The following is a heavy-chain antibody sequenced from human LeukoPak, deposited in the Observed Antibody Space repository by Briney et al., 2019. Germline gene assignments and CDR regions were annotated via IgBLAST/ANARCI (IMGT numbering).Heavy chain of an antibody. Sequence: SETLSLTCTVSGGSIISSGFHWSWIRQPPGKGLEWVGYISHSGDTYYNPSLKSRVSISVDRSENQFSLQLTPMTAADTAVYYCGRWADYWGQGTLVTVSS. CDR2: ISHSGDT. CDR1: GGSIISSGFH. V-gene: IGHV4-30-2*01. J-gene: IGHJ4*02. CDR3: GRWADY.